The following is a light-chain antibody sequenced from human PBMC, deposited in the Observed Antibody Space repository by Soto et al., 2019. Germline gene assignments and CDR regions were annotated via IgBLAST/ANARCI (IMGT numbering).Light chain of an antibody. Sequence: QSVLTQPPSVSGAPGQRVTISCTGGSSNIGAGYHVHWYQQLPRTAPKLLIFDNNNRPSGVPDRFSGSKSGTSASLAITGLQAEDEADYYCQSYDSSLSGKVFGGGTKLTVL. CDR2: DNN. CDR3: QSYDSSLSGKV. CDR1: SSNIGAGYH. V-gene: IGLV1-40*01. J-gene: IGLJ2*01.